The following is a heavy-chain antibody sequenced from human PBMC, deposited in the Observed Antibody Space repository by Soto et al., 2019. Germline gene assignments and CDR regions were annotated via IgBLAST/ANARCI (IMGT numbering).Heavy chain of an antibody. J-gene: IGHJ6*02. CDR3: ARLRGDYRGMDV. CDR2: INHSGST. Sequence: SETLSLTCAVYGGSFSGYYWSWIRQPPGKGLEWIGEINHSGSTNYNPSLKSRVTISVDTSKNQFSLKLSSVTAADTAVYYCARLRGDYRGMDVWGQGTTVTVSS. V-gene: IGHV4-34*01. CDR1: GGSFSGYY.